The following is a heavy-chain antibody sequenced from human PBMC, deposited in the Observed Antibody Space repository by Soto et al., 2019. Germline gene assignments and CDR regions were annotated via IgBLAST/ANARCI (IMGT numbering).Heavy chain of an antibody. CDR1: GYTFTSYG. CDR2: ISAHNGNT. D-gene: IGHD1-1*01. Sequence: QVHLVQSGAEVKKPGASVKVSCKGSGYTFTSYGITWVRQAPGQGLEWMGWISAHNGNTNYAQKLQGRVTVTRHTSTSTAYMELRSLRSDDTAVYDCARGRYGDYWGQGALVTGSS. V-gene: IGHV1-18*01. CDR3: ARGRYGDY. J-gene: IGHJ4*02.